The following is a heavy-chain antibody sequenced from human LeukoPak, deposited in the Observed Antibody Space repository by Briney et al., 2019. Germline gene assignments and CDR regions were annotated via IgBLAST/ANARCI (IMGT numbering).Heavy chain of an antibody. D-gene: IGHD3-10*01. V-gene: IGHV4-61*01. CDR3: ARDMGPGEGPFDP. J-gene: IGHJ5*02. Sequence: SETLSLTCTVSGGSVSSGSYYWSWIRQPPGKGLEWIGYIYYSGSTNYNPSLKSRVTISVDTSKNQFSLKLSPVTAADTAVYYCARDMGPGEGPFDPWGQGTLVTVSS. CDR2: IYYSGST. CDR1: GGSVSSGSYY.